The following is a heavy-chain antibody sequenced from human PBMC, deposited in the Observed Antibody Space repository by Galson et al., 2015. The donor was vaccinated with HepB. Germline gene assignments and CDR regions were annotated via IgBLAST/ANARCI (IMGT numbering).Heavy chain of an antibody. J-gene: IGHJ3*02. V-gene: IGHV1-46*01. CDR1: GYTFTSYY. CDR3: ARGPGPRDDAFDI. CDR2: INPSGGST. Sequence: SVKVSCKASGYTFTSYYMHWVRQAPGQGLEWMGIINPSGGSTSYAQKFQGRVTMTRDTSASTVYMELSSLRSEDTAVYYCARGPGPRDDAFDIWGQGTMVTVSS.